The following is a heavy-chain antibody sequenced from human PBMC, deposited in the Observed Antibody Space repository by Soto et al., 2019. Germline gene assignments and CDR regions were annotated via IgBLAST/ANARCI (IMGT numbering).Heavy chain of an antibody. CDR3: ARIVAAAHIYGMDV. Sequence: PSETLSLTCTVSGGSISSYYWSWIRQPPGNGLEWIGYIYYSGSTNYNPSLKSRVTISVDTSKNQFSLKLSSVTAADTAVYYCARIVAAAHIYGMDVWGQGTTVTVSS. D-gene: IGHD6-13*01. CDR2: IYYSGST. CDR1: GGSISSYY. J-gene: IGHJ6*02. V-gene: IGHV4-59*01.